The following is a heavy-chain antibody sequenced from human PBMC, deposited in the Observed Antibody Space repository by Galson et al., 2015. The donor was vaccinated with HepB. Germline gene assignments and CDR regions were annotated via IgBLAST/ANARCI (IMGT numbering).Heavy chain of an antibody. J-gene: IGHJ4*02. Sequence: TLSLTCTVSGGSISSYYWSWIRQPPGKGLEWIGYIYYSGSTNYNPSLKSRVTISVDTSKNQFSLKLSSVTAEDTAVYYCARDIGGGSGSYYPFDYWGQGTLVTVSS. D-gene: IGHD1-26*01. CDR3: ARDIGGGSGSYYPFDY. V-gene: IGHV4-59*01. CDR2: IYYSGST. CDR1: GGSISSYY.